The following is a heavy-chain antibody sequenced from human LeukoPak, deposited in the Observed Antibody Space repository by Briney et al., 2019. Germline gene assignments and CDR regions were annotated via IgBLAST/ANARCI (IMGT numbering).Heavy chain of an antibody. J-gene: IGHJ4*02. D-gene: IGHD6-19*01. CDR2: INHSGST. CDR3: ARGRRPVAGTFRPFDY. CDR1: GGSFSGYY. V-gene: IGHV4-34*01. Sequence: SETLPLTCAVYGGSFSGYYWSWIRQPPGKGLEWIGEINHSGSTNYNPSLKSRVTISVDTSKNQFSLKLSSVTAADTAAYYCARGRRPVAGTFRPFDYWGQGTLVTVSS.